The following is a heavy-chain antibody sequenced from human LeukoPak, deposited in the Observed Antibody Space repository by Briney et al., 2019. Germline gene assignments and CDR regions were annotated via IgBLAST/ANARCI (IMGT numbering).Heavy chain of an antibody. CDR3: ARDVTYYYDSRGLYFDY. Sequence: GGSLRLSCEVSGFTFNSYVMNWVRQAPGKGLEWVSSISSSSSYIYYAGSVKGRFTISRDNAKNSLYLQMNSLRAEDTAVYYCARDVTYYYDSRGLYFDYWGQGTLVTVSS. CDR1: GFTFNSYV. CDR2: ISSSSSYI. J-gene: IGHJ4*02. D-gene: IGHD3-22*01. V-gene: IGHV3-21*01.